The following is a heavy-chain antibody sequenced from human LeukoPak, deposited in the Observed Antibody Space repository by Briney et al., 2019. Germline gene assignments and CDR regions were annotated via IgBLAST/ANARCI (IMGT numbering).Heavy chain of an antibody. J-gene: IGHJ4*02. V-gene: IGHV3-48*02. CDR3: ARDSLSIAAAGTDSY. D-gene: IGHD6-13*01. Sequence: GGSLRLSCAASGFTFSSYSMNWVRQAPGKGLEWVSYITSSSITIYYADSVKGRFTISRDNAKNSLYLQMNSLRDEDTAVYYCARDSLSIAAAGTDSYWGQGTLVTVSS. CDR1: GFTFSSYS. CDR2: ITSSSITI.